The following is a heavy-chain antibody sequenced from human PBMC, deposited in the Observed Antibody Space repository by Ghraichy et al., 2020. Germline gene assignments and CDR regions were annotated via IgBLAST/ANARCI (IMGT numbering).Heavy chain of an antibody. D-gene: IGHD3-10*01. CDR3: AKDNREYYYGSGIYFDY. CDR1: GFAFSSYG. J-gene: IGHJ4*02. CDR2: IRYDGSNK. V-gene: IGHV3-30*02. Sequence: GGSLRLSCAASGFAFSSYGMHWVRQAPGKGLEWVAFIRYDGSNKYYADSVKGRFTISRDNSKNTLYLQMNSLRAEDTAVYYCAKDNREYYYGSGIYFDYWGQGTLVTVSS.